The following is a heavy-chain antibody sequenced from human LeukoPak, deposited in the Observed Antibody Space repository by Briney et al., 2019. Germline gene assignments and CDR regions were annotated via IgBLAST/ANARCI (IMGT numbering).Heavy chain of an antibody. CDR3: AREVIGGNSA. CDR2: ISSSTTYI. Sequence: PGGSLRLSCAASGFTFSTYEASWVRQAPGKGLEWVASISSSTTYIYYADSLKGRFTISRYDAKNSLYLQMSSLRAEDTAVYYCAREVIGGNSAWGQGTLATVSS. D-gene: IGHD4-23*01. CDR1: GFTFSTYE. V-gene: IGHV3-21*01. J-gene: IGHJ4*02.